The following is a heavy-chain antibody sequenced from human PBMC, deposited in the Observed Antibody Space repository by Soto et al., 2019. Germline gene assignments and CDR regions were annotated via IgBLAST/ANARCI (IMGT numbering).Heavy chain of an antibody. Sequence: GGSLRLSCAASRFTFSSYWMSWVRQAPGKGLEWVANIKQDGSEKYYVDSVKGRFTISRDNAKNSLYLQMNSLRAEDTAVYYCARGGYAAVYWGQGTLVTVSS. V-gene: IGHV3-7*03. D-gene: IGHD6-13*01. CDR2: IKQDGSEK. CDR1: RFTFSSYW. J-gene: IGHJ4*02. CDR3: ARGGYAAVY.